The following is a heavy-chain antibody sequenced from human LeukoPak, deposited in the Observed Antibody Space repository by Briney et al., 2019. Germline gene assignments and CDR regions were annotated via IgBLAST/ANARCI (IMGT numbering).Heavy chain of an antibody. Sequence: GGSLRLSCAASGFTFSSYGLHWVRQTAGKGLEWVAVISYDGSNAYYADSVKGRFTISRDNSQNTLYLQMNSLRAEDTAVYYCARDSPPYGMDVWGQGTTVTVSS. J-gene: IGHJ6*02. CDR3: ARDSPPYGMDV. CDR2: ISYDGSNA. V-gene: IGHV3-30*03. CDR1: GFTFSSYG.